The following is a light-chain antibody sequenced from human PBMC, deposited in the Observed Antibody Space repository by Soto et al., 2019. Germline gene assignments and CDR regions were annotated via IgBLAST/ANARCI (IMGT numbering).Light chain of an antibody. CDR2: DAY. J-gene: IGKJ5*01. CDR1: QSFRGL. Sequence: EIVLTQSPGTLSLSPGERATLSFRASQSFRGLLAWYQQKPGQAPRLLIYDAYNRATGIPPRFSGSGSGTDFTLTISGLQSEDFAVYYCQQYNSWPITFGQGTRLEIK. CDR3: QQYNSWPIT. V-gene: IGKV3-11*01.